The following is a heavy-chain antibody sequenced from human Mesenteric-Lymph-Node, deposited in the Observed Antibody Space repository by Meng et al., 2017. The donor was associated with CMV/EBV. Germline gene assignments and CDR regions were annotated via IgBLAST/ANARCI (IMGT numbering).Heavy chain of an antibody. Sequence: GESLKISCAASGFTFSSYEMNWVRQAPGKGLEWVSYISSSGSTIYYADSVKGRFTISRDNAKNSLYLQMNSLRAEDTAVYYCARDWGAAAGKIYYYYGMDVWGQGTTVTVSS. CDR3: ARDWGAAAGKIYYYYGMDV. V-gene: IGHV3-48*03. J-gene: IGHJ6*02. CDR1: GFTFSSYE. CDR2: ISSSGSTI. D-gene: IGHD6-13*01.